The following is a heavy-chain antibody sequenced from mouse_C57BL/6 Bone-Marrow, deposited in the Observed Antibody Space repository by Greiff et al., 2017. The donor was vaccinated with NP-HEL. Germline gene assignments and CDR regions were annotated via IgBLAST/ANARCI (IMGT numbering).Heavy chain of an antibody. CDR2: IYYSGTI. CDR1: GISITTGNYR. D-gene: IGHD3-2*02. CDR3: AREAQATSAMDY. J-gene: IGHJ4*01. V-gene: IGHV3-5*01. Sequence: EVKLMESGPGLVKPSQTVFLTCTVTGISITTGNYRWSWIRQFPGNKLEWIGYIYYSGTITYNPSLTSRTTITRDTPKNQFFLEMNSLTAEDTATYYCAREAQATSAMDYWGQGTSVTVSS.